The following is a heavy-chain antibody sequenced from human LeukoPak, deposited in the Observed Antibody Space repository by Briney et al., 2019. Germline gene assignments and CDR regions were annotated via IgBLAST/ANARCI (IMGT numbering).Heavy chain of an antibody. Sequence: PSQTLSLTCAVSGGSISSGGYSWSWLRQPPGKGLEWIGYIYHSGSTYYNPSLKSRVTISVDMSKNQFSLKLSSVTAADTAVYYCARVLLLWFGDERSDAFDIWGQGTMVTVSS. CDR2: IYHSGST. CDR3: ARVLLLWFGDERSDAFDI. CDR1: GGSISSGGYS. J-gene: IGHJ3*02. D-gene: IGHD3-10*01. V-gene: IGHV4-30-2*01.